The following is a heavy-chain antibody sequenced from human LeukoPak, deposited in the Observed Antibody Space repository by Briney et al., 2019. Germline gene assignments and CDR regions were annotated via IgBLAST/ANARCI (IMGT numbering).Heavy chain of an antibody. D-gene: IGHD2-15*01. CDR1: GFTFDNYA. CDR3: AKDVSLGFCSGGSCSVHFDY. V-gene: IGHV3-9*03. CDR2: ISWNSGST. J-gene: IGHJ4*02. Sequence: GGSLRLSCAASGFTFDNYAMHWVRQAPGKGLEWVSGISWNSGSTGYVASVKGRFTISRDNAKNSLYLQMDSLRAEDMALYYCAKDVSLGFCSGGSCSVHFDYWGQGTLVTVSS.